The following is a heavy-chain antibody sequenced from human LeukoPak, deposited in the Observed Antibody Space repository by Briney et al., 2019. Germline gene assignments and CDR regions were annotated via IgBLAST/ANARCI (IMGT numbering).Heavy chain of an antibody. Sequence: QPGGSLRLSCAASAFTVSSNHMSWVRQAPGKGLEWVSVIYSGGSTDYADSVKGRFTISRDNLKNTLYLQMNSLRAEDTAVYYCARGPAGYNWGQETLVTFSS. CDR2: IYSGGST. CDR3: ARGPAGYN. J-gene: IGHJ4*02. CDR1: AFTVSSNH. V-gene: IGHV3-53*01. D-gene: IGHD1-1*01.